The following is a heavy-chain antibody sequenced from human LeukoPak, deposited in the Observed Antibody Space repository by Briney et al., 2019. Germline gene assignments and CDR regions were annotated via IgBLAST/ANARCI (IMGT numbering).Heavy chain of an antibody. CDR3: ARRPYGSSWYDY. Sequence: SETLSLTCTVSGGFISSYYWSWIRQPPGKGLEWIAYIYSSGSTSYNPSLKSRVTISVDTSKNQFSLKVSSVTAADTAVYYCARRPYGSSWYDYWGQGTLVTVSS. CDR1: GGFISSYY. CDR2: IYSSGST. V-gene: IGHV4-59*08. D-gene: IGHD6-13*01. J-gene: IGHJ4*02.